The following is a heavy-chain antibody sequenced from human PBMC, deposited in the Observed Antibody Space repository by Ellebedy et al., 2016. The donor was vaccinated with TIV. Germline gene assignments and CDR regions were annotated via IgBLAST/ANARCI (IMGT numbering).Heavy chain of an antibody. CDR3: ARDPALPRGRFDN. CDR2: IYYSGSA. V-gene: IGHV4-39*07. CDR1: GGSISNSDYY. Sequence: MPSETLSLTCTVSGGSISNSDYYRNWIRQPPGKGLEWIGSIYYSGSAYYNPSLKSRVTVSVDTSKNQFSLNLSSVTAADTAVYYCARDPALPRGRFDNWGQGTLVTVSS. J-gene: IGHJ4*02.